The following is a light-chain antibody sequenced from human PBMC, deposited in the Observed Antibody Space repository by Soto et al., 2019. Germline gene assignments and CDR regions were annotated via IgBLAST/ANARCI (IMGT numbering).Light chain of an antibody. CDR3: CSLTTSHTYV. CDR2: HVT. V-gene: IGLV2-14*03. Sequence: QSALTQPASVSGSPGQSIAISCTGTSSDIGHYDYVSWYQQHPGKAPKLMIYHVTYRPSGVSNRYSGSKSGNSASLTISGLQADDEADYYCCSLTTSHTYVFGSGTKVTVL. J-gene: IGLJ1*01. CDR1: SSDIGHYDY.